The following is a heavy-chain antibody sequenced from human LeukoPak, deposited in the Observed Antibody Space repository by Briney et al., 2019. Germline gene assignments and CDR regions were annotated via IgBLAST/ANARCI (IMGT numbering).Heavy chain of an antibody. CDR1: GFTFSSYA. CDR2: ISGSGGST. J-gene: IGHJ4*02. CDR3: ARGYSSGWYGEY. D-gene: IGHD6-19*01. Sequence: GGSLRLSCAASGFTFSSYAMSWVRQAPGKGLEWVSAISGSGGSTYYADSVKGRFTISRDNSKNTLYLQVNSLRAEDTAVYYCARGYSSGWYGEYWGQGTLVTVSS. V-gene: IGHV3-23*01.